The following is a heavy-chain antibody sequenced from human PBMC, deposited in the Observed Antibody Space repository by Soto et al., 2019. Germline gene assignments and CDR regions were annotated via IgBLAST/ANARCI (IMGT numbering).Heavy chain of an antibody. CDR3: ARGGSSPVYYYYYGMDV. CDR2: INPNSGGT. CDR1: GYTFTGYY. V-gene: IGHV1-2*04. D-gene: IGHD6-6*01. J-gene: IGHJ6*02. Sequence: ASVKVSCKASGYTFTGYYMHWVRQAPGQGLEWMGWINPNSGGTNYAQKFRGWVTMTRDTSISTAYMELSRLRSDDTAVYYCARGGSSPVYYYYYGMDVWGQGTTVTVSS.